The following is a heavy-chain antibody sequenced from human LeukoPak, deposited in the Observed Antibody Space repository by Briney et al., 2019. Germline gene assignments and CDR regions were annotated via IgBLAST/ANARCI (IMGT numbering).Heavy chain of an antibody. CDR2: ISGSGGST. D-gene: IGHD2-2*03. CDR3: AKFNEVGIVVVPAALDY. J-gene: IGHJ4*02. CDR1: GFTFSGYA. V-gene: IGHV3-23*01. Sequence: SGGSLRLSCAASGFTFSGYAMSWVRQAPGKGLEWVSGISGSGGSTYYADSVKGRFTISRDNSKNTLYVQMNSLRAEDTAVYYCAKFNEVGIVVVPAALDYWGQGTLVTVSS.